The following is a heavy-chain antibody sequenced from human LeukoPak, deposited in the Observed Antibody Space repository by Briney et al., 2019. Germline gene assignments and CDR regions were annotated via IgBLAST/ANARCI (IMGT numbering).Heavy chain of an antibody. CDR3: AKGGDYSDY. CDR1: GFTFSSYA. CDR2: ISTSGGST. D-gene: IGHD4-17*01. J-gene: IGHJ4*02. V-gene: IGHV3-23*01. Sequence: GGSLRLSCAASGFTFSSYAMSWVRQAPGKGLEWVSAISTSGGSTNNADSVKGRFTISRDNSKSILYLQMNSLRAEDTAVYYCAKGGDYSDYWGQGTLVTVSS.